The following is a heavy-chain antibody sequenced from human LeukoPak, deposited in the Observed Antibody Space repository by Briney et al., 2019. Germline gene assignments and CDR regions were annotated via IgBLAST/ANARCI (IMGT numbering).Heavy chain of an antibody. CDR3: AKSQAGATRGYFDY. CDR1: EFTFSAYA. V-gene: IGHV3-64*02. Sequence: GGSLRLSCAASEFTFSAYAMHWVRQAPGKGLEYVSALSPRGDTTYYIDSVKGRFTISRDNSKNTMFLQMGSLGAEDMAVYYCAKSQAGATRGYFDYWGQGTLVTVSS. J-gene: IGHJ4*02. CDR2: LSPRGDTT. D-gene: IGHD1-26*01.